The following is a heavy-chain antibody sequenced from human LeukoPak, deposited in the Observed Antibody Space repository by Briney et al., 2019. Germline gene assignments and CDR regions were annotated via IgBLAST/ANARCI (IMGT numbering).Heavy chain of an antibody. V-gene: IGHV4-30-2*01. CDR2: IYHSGST. Sequence: PSETLSLTCTVSGGSISSSGYYWSWIRQPPGKGLEWIGYIYHSGSTYYNPSLKSRVTISVDRSKNQFSLKLSSVTAADTAVYYCAREISNIAQLDYWGQGTLVTVSS. CDR3: AREISNIAQLDY. J-gene: IGHJ4*02. D-gene: IGHD6-13*01. CDR1: GGSISSSGYY.